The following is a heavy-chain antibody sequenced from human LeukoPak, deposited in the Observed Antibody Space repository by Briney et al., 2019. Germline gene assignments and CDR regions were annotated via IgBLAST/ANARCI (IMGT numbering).Heavy chain of an antibody. CDR3: ARLRLDIVVVTAEYWFDP. D-gene: IGHD2-21*02. Sequence: SETLSLTCTVSGGSISSYYWSWIRQPPGKGLEWIGYIYYSGSTNYNPSLKSRVTISVDTSKNQFSLKLSSVTAADTAVYYCARLRLDIVVVTAEYWFDPWGQGTLVTVSS. J-gene: IGHJ5*02. CDR2: IYYSGST. CDR1: GGSISSYY. V-gene: IGHV4-59*08.